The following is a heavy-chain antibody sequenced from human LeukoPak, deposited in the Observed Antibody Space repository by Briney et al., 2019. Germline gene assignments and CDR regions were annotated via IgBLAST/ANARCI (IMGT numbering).Heavy chain of an antibody. J-gene: IGHJ4*02. D-gene: IGHD3-16*01. Sequence: SQTLSLTCTVSGGSISSGSYYWSWIRQPAGKGLEWIGRIYTSGSTYYNPSLKSRVTISVDTSKNQFSLKLSSVTAADTAVYYCAVRIIPGGYYFDYWGQGTLVTVSS. CDR1: GGSISSGSYY. CDR2: IYTSGST. CDR3: AVRIIPGGYYFDY. V-gene: IGHV4-61*02.